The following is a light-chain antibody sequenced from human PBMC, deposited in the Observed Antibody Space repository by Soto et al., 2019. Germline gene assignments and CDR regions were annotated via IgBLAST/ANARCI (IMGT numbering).Light chain of an antibody. CDR1: QSISSW. CDR3: QQYHSYPWT. V-gene: IGKV1-5*03. Sequence: DIQMTQSPSTLSASVGDRVTITCRASQSISSWLAWYQQKPGKAPKLLIYKASSLESGVPSRFSGRGAGTEFTLTISRLQPDDFATYYCQQYHSYPWTFGQGTKVEVK. J-gene: IGKJ1*01. CDR2: KAS.